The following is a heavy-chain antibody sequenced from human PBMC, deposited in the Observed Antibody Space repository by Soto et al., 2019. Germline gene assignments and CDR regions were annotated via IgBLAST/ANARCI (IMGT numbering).Heavy chain of an antibody. CDR2: ISAYNGNT. Sequence: ASVKVSCKASGYTFTSYGISWVRQAPGQGLEWMGWISAYNGNTNYAQKLQGRVTMTTDTSTSTAYVELRSLRSDDTAVYYCARTDYGDWDDYWGQGTLVTVSS. CDR1: GYTFTSYG. D-gene: IGHD4-17*01. CDR3: ARTDYGDWDDY. J-gene: IGHJ4*02. V-gene: IGHV1-18*01.